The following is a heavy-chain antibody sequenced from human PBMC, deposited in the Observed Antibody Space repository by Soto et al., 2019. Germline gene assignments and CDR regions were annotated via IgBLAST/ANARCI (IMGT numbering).Heavy chain of an antibody. CDR3: ARDHDSGYDLEVVYFDY. V-gene: IGHV1-18*01. D-gene: IGHD5-12*01. J-gene: IGHJ4*02. CDR1: GYTCTSYG. Sequence: QVQLVQSGAEVKKPGASVKVSCKASGYTCTSYGISWVRQAPGQGLEWMGWISAYNGNTNYAQKLQGRVTMTTDTSTSTAYMELRSLRSDDTDVYYCARDHDSGYDLEVVYFDYWGQGTLVTVSS. CDR2: ISAYNGNT.